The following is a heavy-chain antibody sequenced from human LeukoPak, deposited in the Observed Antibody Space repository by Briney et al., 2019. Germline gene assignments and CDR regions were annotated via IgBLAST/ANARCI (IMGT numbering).Heavy chain of an antibody. J-gene: IGHJ4*02. Sequence: KPSETLSLTGAFSGYSISSGYYWGWIRQPPGKGLEWIGSIYHSGSTYYNPSRKSRVTISVDTSKNQFSLKLSSVTAADTAVYYCARRWSSGYTGVFDYWGQGTLVTVSS. CDR2: IYHSGST. CDR1: GYSISSGYY. CDR3: ARRWSSGYTGVFDY. V-gene: IGHV4-38-2*01. D-gene: IGHD5-12*01.